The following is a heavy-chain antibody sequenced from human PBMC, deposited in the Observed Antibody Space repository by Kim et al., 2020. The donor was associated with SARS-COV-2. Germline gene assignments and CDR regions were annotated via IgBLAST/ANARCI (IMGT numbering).Heavy chain of an antibody. Sequence: GGSLRLSCAASGFTFSSYAMSWVRQAPGKGLEWVSALRGRGGRPSSAASVPGRFSIYLDNSHNSLYLQMNSLRAEDTAVYYCAKDLDPDLWFGELVNMDYYYGMDVWGQGTTVTVSS. J-gene: IGHJ6*02. CDR2: LRGRGGRP. D-gene: IGHD3-10*01. CDR3: AKDLDPDLWFGELVNMDYYYGMDV. CDR1: GFTFSSYA. V-gene: IGHV3-23*01.